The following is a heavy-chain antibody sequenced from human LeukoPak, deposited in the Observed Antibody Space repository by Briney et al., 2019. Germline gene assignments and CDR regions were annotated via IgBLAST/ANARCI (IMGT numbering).Heavy chain of an antibody. Sequence: ASVKVSCKASGYTLTGYYMHWVRQAPGQGLEWMGWINPNSGGTNYAQKFQGRVTMTRDTSISTAYMELSRLRSDDTAVYYCARGAKPGYCSSTSCYDGYYYYMDVWGKGTTVTVSS. D-gene: IGHD2-2*01. J-gene: IGHJ6*03. V-gene: IGHV1-2*02. CDR3: ARGAKPGYCSSTSCYDGYYYYMDV. CDR1: GYTLTGYY. CDR2: INPNSGGT.